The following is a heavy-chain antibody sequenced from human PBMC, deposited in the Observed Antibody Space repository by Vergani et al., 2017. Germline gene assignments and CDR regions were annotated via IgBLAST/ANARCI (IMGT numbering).Heavy chain of an antibody. V-gene: IGHV3-23*01. CDR2: ISGSGGST. Sequence: EVQLLESGGDLVQPGGSLRLSCAASGFTFNHYAMNWVRQAPGKGLEWVSGISGSGGSTYYADSVKGRFTISRDNSKNTLYLQMNSLRAEDTAVYYCAKDAITMFPGGDAFDIWGQGTMVTVSS. CDR1: GFTFNHYA. J-gene: IGHJ3*02. D-gene: IGHD3-10*02. CDR3: AKDAITMFPGGDAFDI.